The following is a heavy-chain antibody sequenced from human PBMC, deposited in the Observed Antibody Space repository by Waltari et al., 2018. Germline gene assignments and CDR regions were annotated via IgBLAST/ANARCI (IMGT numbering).Heavy chain of an antibody. CDR2: IWVDGSNK. CDR1: AFTFSTYG. J-gene: IGHJ4*02. CDR3: ASEYNWTDALDY. V-gene: IGHV3-33*01. D-gene: IGHD1-20*01. Sequence: QLQLVESGRGVLQPGRSLILSCAASAFTFSTYGMHLVPRAPGKGMGGVASIWVDGSNKDYVDSGKGRVTSSRANTKNTLERKMKSLRAEDKAVDDCASEYNWTDALDYWGQGTMVTVSS.